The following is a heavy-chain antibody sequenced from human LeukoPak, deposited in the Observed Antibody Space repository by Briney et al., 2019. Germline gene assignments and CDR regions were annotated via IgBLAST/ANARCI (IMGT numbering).Heavy chain of an antibody. CDR2: IYPGDSDT. Sequence: GESLKISCKVSGYSFTSYWIGWVRQMPGKGLEWMGIIYPGDSDTRYSPSFQGQVTISADKSSSTTYLQWSTLKASDTAMYYCARPYSTGWYPFDYWGQGTLGTVS. D-gene: IGHD6-19*01. CDR3: ARPYSTGWYPFDY. CDR1: GYSFTSYW. V-gene: IGHV5-51*01. J-gene: IGHJ4*02.